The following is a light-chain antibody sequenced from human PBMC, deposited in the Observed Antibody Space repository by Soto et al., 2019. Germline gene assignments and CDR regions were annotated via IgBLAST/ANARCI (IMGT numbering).Light chain of an antibody. CDR2: DTS. CDR3: QQYNTWRSIT. CDR1: QSISNR. J-gene: IGKJ5*01. V-gene: IGKV3-15*01. Sequence: EIVLTQSPGTLSLSPGERDTLSCWASQSISNRLAWYQHRPGHAPRLLIYDTSTRAAGIPARFSGSGSGTDFTLTISSLQSEDLAVYYCQQYNTWRSITFGQGTRLEIK.